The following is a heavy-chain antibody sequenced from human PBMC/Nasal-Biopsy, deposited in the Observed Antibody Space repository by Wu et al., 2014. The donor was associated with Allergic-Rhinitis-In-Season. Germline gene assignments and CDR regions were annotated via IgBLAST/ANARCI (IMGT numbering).Heavy chain of an antibody. J-gene: IGHJ4*02. CDR3: ARAYYYGLGSYDYSFDS. CDR1: RGSISSNSLY. V-gene: IGHV4-39*01. CDR2: IYYSGST. D-gene: IGHD3-10*01. Sequence: TLSLTCTVPRGSISSNSLYWNWLRQPPGKGLEWIGRIYYSGSTYYKSSLESRARISVDTSTSQFSLRLRSATVADTAVYYCARAYYYGLGSYDYSFDSWGQGVLVTVSP.